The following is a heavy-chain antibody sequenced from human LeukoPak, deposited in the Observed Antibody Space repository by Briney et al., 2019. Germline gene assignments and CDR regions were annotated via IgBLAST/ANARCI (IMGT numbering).Heavy chain of an antibody. V-gene: IGHV1-18*01. CDR2: ISAYNGNT. CDR1: GYTFTSYG. J-gene: IGHJ5*02. Sequence: ASVKVSCKASGYTFTSYGISWVRQAPGQGLEWMGWISAYNGNTNYAQKLQGRVTMTTDTSTSTAYMELRSLRSDDTVVYYCASTGRVGAIDWFDPWGQGTLVTVSS. D-gene: IGHD1-26*01. CDR3: ASTGRVGAIDWFDP.